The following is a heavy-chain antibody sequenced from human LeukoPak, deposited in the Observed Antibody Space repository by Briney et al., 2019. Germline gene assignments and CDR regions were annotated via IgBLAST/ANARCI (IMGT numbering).Heavy chain of an antibody. CDR1: GFTFSSYG. Sequence: GGSLRLSCAASGFTFSSYGMSWVRQAPGKGLEWVAVISYDGSNKYYADSVKGRFTISRDNSKNTLYLQMNSLRAEDTAVYYCAKGTYYYASSGYMDVWGKGTTVTVSS. V-gene: IGHV3-30*18. CDR2: ISYDGSNK. D-gene: IGHD3-22*01. CDR3: AKGTYYYASSGYMDV. J-gene: IGHJ6*03.